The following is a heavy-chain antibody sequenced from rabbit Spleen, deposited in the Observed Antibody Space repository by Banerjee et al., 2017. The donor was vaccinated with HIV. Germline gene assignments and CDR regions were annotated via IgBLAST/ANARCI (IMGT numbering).Heavy chain of an antibody. CDR3: ARDLAGVIGWNFYL. D-gene: IGHD4-1*01. V-gene: IGHV1S7*01. CDR1: GFDFSSYY. J-gene: IGHJ4*01. CDR2: IDPVFGSA. Sequence: QLKESGGGLVQPGGSLKLSCKASGFDFSSYYMSWVRQAPGKGLEWIGYIDPVFGSAYYASWVNGRFSISRENTQNTVSLQLNSLTAADTATYFCARDLAGVIGWNFYLWGPGTLVTVS.